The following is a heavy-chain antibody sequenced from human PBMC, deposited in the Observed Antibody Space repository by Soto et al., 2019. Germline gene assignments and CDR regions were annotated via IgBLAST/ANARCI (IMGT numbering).Heavy chain of an antibody. Sequence: YATLSLTCTVSGDSISSSSNYWGWIRQPRGRGLEWIGSIYYSGRTYYNPSFKSRVTISIDTSKNQFSLKLSSVTATDTALYYCALQRTTVGSKAYFDHWGKAGLETVCS. CDR1: GDSISSSSNY. J-gene: IGHJ4*02. V-gene: IGHV4-39*01. CDR3: ALQRTTVGSKAYFDH. D-gene: IGHD4-17*01. CDR2: IYYSGRT.